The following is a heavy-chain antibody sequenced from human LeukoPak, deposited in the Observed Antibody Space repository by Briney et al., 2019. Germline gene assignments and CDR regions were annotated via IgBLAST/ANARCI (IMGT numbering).Heavy chain of an antibody. CDR1: GGSFSGYY. CDR2: INHSGST. V-gene: IGHV4-34*01. CDR3: ARDKGGSGWYFG. D-gene: IGHD6-19*01. Sequence: SETLSLTCAVYGGSFSGYYWSWIRQPPGKGLEWIGEINHSGSTNYNPSLKSRVTISVDTSKNQFSLKLSSVTAADTAVYYCARDKGGSGWYFGWGQGTLVTVSS. J-gene: IGHJ4*02.